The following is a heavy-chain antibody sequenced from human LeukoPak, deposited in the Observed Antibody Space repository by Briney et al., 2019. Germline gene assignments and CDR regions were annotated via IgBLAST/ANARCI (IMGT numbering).Heavy chain of an antibody. J-gene: IGHJ4*02. CDR3: ARHVAAAAGPDY. D-gene: IGHD6-13*01. CDR1: GGSISSYY. Sequence: SETLSLTCTVSGGSISSYYWSWIRQPPGKGLEWIGYIYYSGSTNYNPSLKSRVTISVDTSKNQFSLKLSSVTAADTAVYYCARHVAAAAGPDYWGQGTLVTVSS. CDR2: IYYSGST. V-gene: IGHV4-59*08.